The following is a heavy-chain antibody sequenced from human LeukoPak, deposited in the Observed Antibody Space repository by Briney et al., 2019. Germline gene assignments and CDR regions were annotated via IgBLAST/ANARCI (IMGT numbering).Heavy chain of an antibody. CDR1: GGTFSSYA. J-gene: IGHJ6*02. CDR3: AREGMVAPDYVMDV. V-gene: IGHV1-69*04. CDR2: IIPILGIA. Sequence: SVKVSCKASGGTFSSYAISWVRQAPGQGLEWMGRIIPILGIANYAQKFQGRVTITADKSTSTAYMELSSLRSEDTAVYYCAREGMVAPDYVMDVWGQGTTVTVSS. D-gene: IGHD1-26*01.